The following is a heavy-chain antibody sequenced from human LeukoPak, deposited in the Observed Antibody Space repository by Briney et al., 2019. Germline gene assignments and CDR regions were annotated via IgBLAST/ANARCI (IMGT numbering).Heavy chain of an antibody. Sequence: GGSLRLSCAASGFTFSNFWISWVRHAPGKGLVWVSRINGDGSETIHADSVKGRFTISRDNAKNTLYLQMNSLRTEDTAVYYCARVRRGDDFNPFDYWGQGTLVTVSS. CDR2: INGDGSET. J-gene: IGHJ4*02. CDR1: GFTFSNFW. CDR3: ARVRRGDDFNPFDY. V-gene: IGHV3-74*01. D-gene: IGHD3-16*01.